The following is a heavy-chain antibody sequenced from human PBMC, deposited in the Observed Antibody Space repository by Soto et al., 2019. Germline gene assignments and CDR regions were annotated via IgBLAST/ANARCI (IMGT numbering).Heavy chain of an antibody. CDR3: ARINGYQLLLEWFDP. V-gene: IGHV4-59*01. J-gene: IGHJ5*02. D-gene: IGHD2-2*01. Sequence: SETLSLTCTVSGGSISSYYWSWIRQPPGKGLEWIGYIYYNGSTNYNPSLKSRVTISVDTSKNQFSLKLSSVTAADTAVYYCARINGYQLLLEWFDPWGQGTLVTVSS. CDR2: IYYNGST. CDR1: GGSISSYY.